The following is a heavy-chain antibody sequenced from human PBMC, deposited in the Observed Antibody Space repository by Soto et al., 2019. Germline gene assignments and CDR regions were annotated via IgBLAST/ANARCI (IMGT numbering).Heavy chain of an antibody. CDR3: AGFADTALDY. CDR2: IYHSGST. J-gene: IGHJ4*02. Sequence: QVQLQESGPGLVKPSGTLSLTCAVSGGSISSSNWWSWVRQPPGKGLEWIGEIYHSGSTNYNPSLKXXVXIXXDKSQNQFSLKLSSVTAADTAVYYCAGFADTALDYWGQGTLVTVSS. CDR1: GGSISSSNW. D-gene: IGHD5-18*01. V-gene: IGHV4-4*02.